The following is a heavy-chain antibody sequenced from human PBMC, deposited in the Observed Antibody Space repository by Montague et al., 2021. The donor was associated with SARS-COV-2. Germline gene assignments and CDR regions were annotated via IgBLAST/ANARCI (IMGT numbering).Heavy chain of an antibody. V-gene: IGHV4-39*07. D-gene: IGHD3-22*01. CDR1: GGSISSSTYY. CDR2: IHYSGST. CDR3: ARRPYYYDSSGQFDP. J-gene: IGHJ5*02. Sequence: SETLSLTCTVSGGSISSSTYYWGWIRQPPGKGLEWIASIHYSGSTYFNPSLKSRVAISIDTSKNQFSLKLSSVTAADTAVYYCARRPYYYDSSGQFDPWGQGVLVTVSS.